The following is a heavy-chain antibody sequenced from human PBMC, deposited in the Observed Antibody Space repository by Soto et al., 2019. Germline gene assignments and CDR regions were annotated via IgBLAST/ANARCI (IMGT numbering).Heavy chain of an antibody. CDR2: IWYDGSNK. CDR1: GFTFSSYG. Sequence: GGSLRLSCAASGFTFSSYGMHWVRQAPGKGLEWVAVIWYDGSNKYYADSVKGRFTISRDNSKNTLYLQMNSLRAEDTAVYYCARGLVRFLEWLPEYYFDYWGQGTLVTVSS. D-gene: IGHD3-3*01. V-gene: IGHV3-33*01. J-gene: IGHJ4*02. CDR3: ARGLVRFLEWLPEYYFDY.